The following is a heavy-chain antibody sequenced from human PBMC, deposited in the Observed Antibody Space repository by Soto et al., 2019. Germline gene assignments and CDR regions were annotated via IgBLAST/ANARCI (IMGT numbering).Heavy chain of an antibody. CDR2: ISYDGSNK. V-gene: IGHV3-30*18. D-gene: IGHD3-3*01. Sequence: QVQLVESGGGVVQPGRSLRLSCAASGFTFSSYGMHWVRQAPGKGLEWVAVISYDGSNKYYADSVKGRFTISRDNSKNTLYLQMNSLRAEDTDVYYCAKDRGAYYDFWGYYVMDVWGQGTTVTVSS. CDR3: AKDRGAYYDFWGYYVMDV. J-gene: IGHJ6*02. CDR1: GFTFSSYG.